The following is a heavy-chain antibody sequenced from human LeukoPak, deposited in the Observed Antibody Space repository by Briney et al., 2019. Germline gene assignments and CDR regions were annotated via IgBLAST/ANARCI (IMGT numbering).Heavy chain of an antibody. CDR3: ARDYKYAFDN. CDR2: TGISSGNT. Sequence: GGSLRLSCAASGFRFSDYSMNWVRQAPGKGLEWISYTGISSGNTNYADSVKGRFTISGDKAKNSLYLQMNSLRVEDTAVYYCARDYKYAFDNWGQGTLVTVSS. V-gene: IGHV3-48*01. D-gene: IGHD5-24*01. CDR1: GFRFSDYS. J-gene: IGHJ4*02.